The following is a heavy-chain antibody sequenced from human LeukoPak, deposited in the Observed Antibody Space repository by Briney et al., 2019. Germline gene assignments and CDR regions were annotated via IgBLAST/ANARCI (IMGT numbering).Heavy chain of an antibody. CDR1: GFTFSSFW. D-gene: IGHD1-26*01. V-gene: IGHV3-74*01. Sequence: GGSLRLSCAASGFTFSSFWTHWVRQAPGKGLVWVSRINSDGSSTNHADSVKGRFTISRDNAKNTLYLQMNSLRAEDTAVYYCVRGYGRYYFDYWGQGTLVTVSS. J-gene: IGHJ4*02. CDR3: VRGYGRYYFDY. CDR2: INSDGSST.